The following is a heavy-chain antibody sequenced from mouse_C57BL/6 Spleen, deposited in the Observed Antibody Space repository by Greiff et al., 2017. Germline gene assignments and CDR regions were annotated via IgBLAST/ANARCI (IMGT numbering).Heavy chain of an antibody. D-gene: IGHD1-1*01. CDR3: ASRGTTVPFAY. J-gene: IGHJ3*01. Sequence: QVPLQQSGAELMKPGASVKLSCKASGYTFTGYWIEWVKQRPGHGLEWIGEFLPGSGSTNYNEKFKGKATFTADTSSNTAYMQLSSLTTEDSAIYDCASRGTTVPFAYWGQGTLVTVSA. V-gene: IGHV1-9*01. CDR2: FLPGSGST. CDR1: GYTFTGYW.